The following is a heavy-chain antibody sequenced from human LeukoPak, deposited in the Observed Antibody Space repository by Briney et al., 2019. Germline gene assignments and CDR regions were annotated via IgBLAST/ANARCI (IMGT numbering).Heavy chain of an antibody. Sequence: GGSLRLSCAASGFTFSNYWLHWVRQAPGKGLVWVSRINSDGSTTTYADSVKGRFTISRDNAKNTLYQQMNSLRAEDTAVYYCARETAVSGGIYFDYWGQGTLVTVSS. D-gene: IGHD3-10*01. CDR1: GFTFSNYW. CDR3: ARETAVSGGIYFDY. J-gene: IGHJ4*02. V-gene: IGHV3-74*01. CDR2: INSDGSTT.